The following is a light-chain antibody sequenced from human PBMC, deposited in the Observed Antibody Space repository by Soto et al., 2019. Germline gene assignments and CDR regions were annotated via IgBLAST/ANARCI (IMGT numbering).Light chain of an antibody. V-gene: IGKV3D-15*01. CDR1: QNVRSN. J-gene: IGKJ3*01. Sequence: EIMMTQSPATLSVSLGERATLFCRASQNVRSNLSWYQQKPGQDPRLLIHGASSSATGILERIIGSGFGTEVSLTINSLQSEDVSVYYCQQYNNRPPVFTFGPGTKVEI. CDR3: QQYNNRPPVFT. CDR2: GAS.